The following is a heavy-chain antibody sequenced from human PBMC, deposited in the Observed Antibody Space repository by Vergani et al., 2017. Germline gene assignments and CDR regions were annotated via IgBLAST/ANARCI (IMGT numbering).Heavy chain of an antibody. J-gene: IGHJ3*01. Sequence: QVQLVESGGGVVQPGGSLRLSCAASGFTFSSYGMHWVRQAPGKGLEWVSGINNNGGSTYYADSVKGRFTLSRDNSKNTLYLQMTDLRAEDTDTYYCAKVCGSSSCPYGGGAFEVWVHGTMVTVSS. CDR3: AKVCGSSSCPYGGGAFEV. D-gene: IGHD2-2*01. V-gene: IGHV3-NL1*01. CDR2: INNNGGST. CDR1: GFTFSSYG.